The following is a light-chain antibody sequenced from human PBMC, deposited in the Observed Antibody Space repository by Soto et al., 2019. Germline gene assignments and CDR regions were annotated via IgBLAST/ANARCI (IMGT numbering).Light chain of an antibody. V-gene: IGKV1-5*01. J-gene: IGKJ1*01. Sequence: QFPSALSASVGDRVTITCRASQNVNDWLAWYQHKPGKAPQLLIYDASVLETGVPSRFSGSGSGTEFTLAISGLQSDDFATYYCQQYNTYWTFGPGTKVDIK. CDR1: QNVNDW. CDR2: DAS. CDR3: QQYNTYWT.